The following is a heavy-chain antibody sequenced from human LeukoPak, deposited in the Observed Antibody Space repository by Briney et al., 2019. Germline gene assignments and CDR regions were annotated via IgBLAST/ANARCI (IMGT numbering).Heavy chain of an antibody. D-gene: IGHD3-22*01. CDR3: AREHDYDSSGYYTGYFDY. CDR1: GFTFSGYE. V-gene: IGHV3-48*03. CDR2: ISGSGNTI. J-gene: IGHJ4*02. Sequence: GSLRLSRAASGFTFSGYEMNWVRQAPGKGLEWVSYISGSGNTIYYADSVKGRFTISRDNAKNSLYLQMNSLRAEDTAVYYCAREHDYDSSGYYTGYFDYWGQGTLVTVSS.